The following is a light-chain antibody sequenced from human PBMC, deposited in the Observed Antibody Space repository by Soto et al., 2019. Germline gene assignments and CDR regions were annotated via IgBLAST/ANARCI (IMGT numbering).Light chain of an antibody. J-gene: IGKJ1*01. CDR3: QQHDNSPWM. Sequence: VLTQSPATLSLSPGERATLSCRASQSFISNLVCYQHKPGQAPRLLSFDAYNRATGIPGRFSGSGSGTDFTLTISRLEPEDFAVYYCQQHDNSPWMFGQGTKVDI. CDR2: DAY. CDR1: QSFISN. V-gene: IGKV3-11*01.